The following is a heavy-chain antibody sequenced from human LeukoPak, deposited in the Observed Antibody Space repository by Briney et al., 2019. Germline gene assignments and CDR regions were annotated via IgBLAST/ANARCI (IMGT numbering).Heavy chain of an antibody. Sequence: SETLSLTCTVSGGSISSYYWSWIRQPPGKGLEWIGYIYYSGSTNYNPSLKSRVTISVDTSKNQFSLKLSSVTAADTAVYYCARALYYDFWSGYPPVDAWGKGTTVTVSS. D-gene: IGHD3-3*01. CDR3: ARALYYDFWSGYPPVDA. J-gene: IGHJ6*04. CDR2: IYYSGST. V-gene: IGHV4-59*01. CDR1: GGSISSYY.